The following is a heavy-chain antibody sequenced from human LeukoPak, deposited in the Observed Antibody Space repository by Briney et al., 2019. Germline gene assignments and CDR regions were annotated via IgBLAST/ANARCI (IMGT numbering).Heavy chain of an antibody. J-gene: IGHJ4*02. Sequence: PSETLSLTCTVSGGSISSHYWSWIRQPPGKGLEWIGYIYYSGSTNYNPSLKSRVTISVDTSKNQFSLKLSSVTAADTAVYYCARGRDIVVVPAAITYFDYWGQGTLVTASS. CDR2: IYYSGST. V-gene: IGHV4-59*11. CDR3: ARGRDIVVVPAAITYFDY. D-gene: IGHD2-2*01. CDR1: GGSISSHY.